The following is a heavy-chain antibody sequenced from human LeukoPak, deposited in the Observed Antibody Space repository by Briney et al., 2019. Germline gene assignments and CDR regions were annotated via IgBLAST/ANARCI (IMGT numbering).Heavy chain of an antibody. D-gene: IGHD4-17*01. CDR2: IYYSGSA. J-gene: IGHJ4*02. V-gene: IGHV4-39*01. Sequence: SETLSLTCSVSGGPISSNGYYWGWIRQPPGKGLEWIGAIYYSGSAYYNPSLKSRVTISVDTSKNQFCLKVTSVTAADTAVYYCARAYGARPYYYFDYWGQGTLVTVSS. CDR1: GGPISSNGYY. CDR3: ARAYGARPYYYFDY.